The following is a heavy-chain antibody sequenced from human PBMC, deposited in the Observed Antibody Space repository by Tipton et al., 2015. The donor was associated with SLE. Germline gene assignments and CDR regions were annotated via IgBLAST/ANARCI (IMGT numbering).Heavy chain of an antibody. CDR1: GGSFSGYY. CDR3: ARGGSGSYHWYFDL. CDR2: IYYSGST. V-gene: IGHV4-59*12. D-gene: IGHD1-26*01. Sequence: TLSLTCAVYGGSFSGYYWSWIRQPPGKGLEWIGYIYYSGSTNYNPSLKSRVTISVDTSKNQFSLKLGSVTAADTAVYYCARGGSGSYHWYFDLWGRGTLVTVSS. J-gene: IGHJ2*01.